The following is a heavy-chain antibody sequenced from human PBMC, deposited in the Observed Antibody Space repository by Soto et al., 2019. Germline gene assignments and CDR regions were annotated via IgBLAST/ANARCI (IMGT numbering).Heavy chain of an antibody. CDR3: AREEVAAAGTERYYYYGMDV. CDR1: GYTFSSYG. Sequence: ASVKVSCKASGYTFSSYGINWMRQAPGQGLEWMGYISGYNGNTIYAQRLQGRVTMTTDTSTSTAYMELRSLRSEDTAVYYCAREEVAAAGTERYYYYGMDVWGQGTTVTVSS. V-gene: IGHV1-18*01. CDR2: ISGYNGNT. D-gene: IGHD6-13*01. J-gene: IGHJ6*02.